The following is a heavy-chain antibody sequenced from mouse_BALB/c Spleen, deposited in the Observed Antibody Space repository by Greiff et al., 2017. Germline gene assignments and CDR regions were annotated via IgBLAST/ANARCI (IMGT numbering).Heavy chain of an antibody. CDR2: IYPYNGGT. Sequence: DVQLQESGPELVKPGASVKISCKASGYTFPDYNMHWVKQSHGKRLEWIGYIYPYNGGTGYIQKFKSKATLTVDNSSSTAYMELRSLTSEDAAVYYCARYSYYAYYAMDYWGQGTSETVTS. CDR1: GYTFPDYN. J-gene: IGHJ4*01. V-gene: IGHV1S29*02. D-gene: IGHD2-12*01. CDR3: ARYSYYAYYAMDY.